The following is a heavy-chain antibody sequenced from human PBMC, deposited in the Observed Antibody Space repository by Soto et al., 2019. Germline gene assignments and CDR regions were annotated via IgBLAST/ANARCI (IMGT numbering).Heavy chain of an antibody. CDR3: TTHSVTTGWYFDL. Sequence: EVQLVESGGGLVQPGGSLKLSCAASGFTFSGSAMHWVRQASGKGLEWVGRIRSKANSYATAYAASVKGRFTISRDDSKNTAYLKMNSLKTEDTAVDYCTTHSVTTGWYFDLWGRGTLVTVSS. D-gene: IGHD4-17*01. CDR2: IRSKANSYAT. CDR1: GFTFSGSA. J-gene: IGHJ2*01. V-gene: IGHV3-73*02.